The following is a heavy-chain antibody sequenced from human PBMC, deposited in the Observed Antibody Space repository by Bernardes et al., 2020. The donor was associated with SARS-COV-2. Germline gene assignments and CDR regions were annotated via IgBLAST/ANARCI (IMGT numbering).Heavy chain of an antibody. Sequence: GSLRLSCAASGFSFSSYGMSWVRQAPGKGLEWVSATVSSGGSTYYADSVKGRFTISRDNSKSTLYLQMNSLRADDSAVYYCAKGDDDNWRGWFDCWGQGTLVTVSS. CDR3: AKGDDDNWRGWFDC. V-gene: IGHV3-23*01. D-gene: IGHD1-1*01. J-gene: IGHJ4*02. CDR1: GFSFSSYG. CDR2: TVSSGGST.